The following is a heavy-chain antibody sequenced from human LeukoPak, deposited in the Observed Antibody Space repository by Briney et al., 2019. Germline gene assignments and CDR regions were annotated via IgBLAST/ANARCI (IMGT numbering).Heavy chain of an antibody. J-gene: IGHJ4*02. CDR2: IGAYNGNT. V-gene: IGHV1-18*01. D-gene: IGHD2-15*01. CDR3: ARVIYCSGGSCSRDYYFDY. CDR1: GYTFTSYG. Sequence: ASVKVSCKASGYTFTSYGISWVRQAPGQGLEWMGWIGAYNGNTNYAQKLQGRVTMTTDTSTSTAYMELRSLRSDDTAVYYCARVIYCSGGSCSRDYYFDYWGQGTLVTVSS.